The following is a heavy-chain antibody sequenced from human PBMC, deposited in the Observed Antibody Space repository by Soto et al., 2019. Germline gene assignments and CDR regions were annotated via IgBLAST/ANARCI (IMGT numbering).Heavy chain of an antibody. J-gene: IGHJ4*02. D-gene: IGHD6-13*01. CDR1: GFTFSSYS. Sequence: EVQLVESGGGLVKPGGSLRLSCAASGFTFSSYSMNWVRQAPGKGLEWVSSISSSSSYIYYADSVKGRFTISRDNAKNSLYLQMNSLRAEVTAVYYCAISSSWLYYFDYWGQGTLVTVSS. CDR2: ISSSSSYI. CDR3: AISSSWLYYFDY. V-gene: IGHV3-21*01.